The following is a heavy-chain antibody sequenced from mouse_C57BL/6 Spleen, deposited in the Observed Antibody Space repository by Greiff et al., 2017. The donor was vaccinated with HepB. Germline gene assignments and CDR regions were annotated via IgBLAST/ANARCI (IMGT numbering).Heavy chain of an antibody. D-gene: IGHD2-14*01. CDR2: ISSGSSTI. CDR3: VSWYDWYFDV. J-gene: IGHJ1*03. CDR1: GFTFSDYG. V-gene: IGHV5-17*01. Sequence: EVKLVESGGGLVKPGGSLKLSCAASGFTFSDYGMHWVRQAPEKGLEWVAYISSGSSTIYYADTVKGRFTISRDNAKNTLFLQMTSLRSEDTAMYYCVSWYDWYFDVWGTGTTVTVSS.